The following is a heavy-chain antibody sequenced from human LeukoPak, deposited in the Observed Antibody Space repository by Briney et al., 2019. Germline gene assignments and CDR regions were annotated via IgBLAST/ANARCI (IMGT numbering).Heavy chain of an antibody. CDR1: GFTVSSNY. Sequence: GGSLRLSCAASGFTVSSNYMSWVRQAPGKGLEWVSVIYSGGSTYYADSVKGRFTISSDNSKNTLYLQMNSLRAEDTAVYYCAKYYYDSSGYPDPFDYWGQGTLVTVSS. CDR2: IYSGGST. J-gene: IGHJ4*02. CDR3: AKYYYDSSGYPDPFDY. V-gene: IGHV3-66*01. D-gene: IGHD3-22*01.